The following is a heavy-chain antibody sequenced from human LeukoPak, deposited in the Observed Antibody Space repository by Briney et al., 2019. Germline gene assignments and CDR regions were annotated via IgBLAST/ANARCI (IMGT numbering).Heavy chain of an antibody. D-gene: IGHD1-14*01. V-gene: IGHV3-23*01. Sequence: GGSLRLSCGASGLTFSSHAMSWVRQAPGKGLEWVSVISGSGDSTYYADSVKGRFTISRDNSKNTMYLQMNSLRAEDTAVYYCAKRKFYGGDYWGQGTLVTVSS. CDR3: AKRKFYGGDY. CDR1: GLTFSSHA. J-gene: IGHJ4*02. CDR2: ISGSGDST.